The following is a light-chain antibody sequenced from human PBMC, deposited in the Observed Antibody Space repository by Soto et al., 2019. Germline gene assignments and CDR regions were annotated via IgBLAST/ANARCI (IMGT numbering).Light chain of an antibody. Sequence: EIVLTQSPDTLSLSAGERATLSCRASQSFSSSYLAWYQQKPGQAPRLLIYGASNRATAIPDRFSGSGSGADFTLTISRLEPEDSAVYYCQQYGVSPLFGQGTRLEIK. J-gene: IGKJ5*01. CDR3: QQYGVSPL. V-gene: IGKV3-20*01. CDR1: QSFSSSY. CDR2: GAS.